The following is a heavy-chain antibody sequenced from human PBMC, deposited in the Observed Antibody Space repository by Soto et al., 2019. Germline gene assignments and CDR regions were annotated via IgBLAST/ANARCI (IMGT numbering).Heavy chain of an antibody. CDR3: AKDGVDYDILTGYYKGAYYFDY. V-gene: IGHV3-23*01. D-gene: IGHD3-9*01. CDR2: ISGSGGST. J-gene: IGHJ4*02. Sequence: EVQLLESGGGLVQPGGSLRLSCAASGFTFSSYAMSWVRQAPGKGLEWVSAISGSGGSTYYADSVKGRFTISRDNSKNTLYLQMNSLRDEDTAVYYCAKDGVDYDILTGYYKGAYYFDYWGQGTLVTVSS. CDR1: GFTFSSYA.